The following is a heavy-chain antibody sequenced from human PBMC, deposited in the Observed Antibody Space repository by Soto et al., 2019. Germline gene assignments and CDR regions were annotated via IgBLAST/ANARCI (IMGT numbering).Heavy chain of an antibody. J-gene: IGHJ6*03. V-gene: IGHV4-34*01. CDR3: ARTHDWLKPYYYYMDV. Sequence: SETLSLTCAVYGGSFSGYYWSWIRQPPGKGLEWIGEINHSGSTNYNPSLKSRVTISVDTSKNQFSLKLSSVTAADTAVYYCARTHDWLKPYYYYMDVWGKGTTVTVSS. CDR2: INHSGST. D-gene: IGHD3-9*01. CDR1: GGSFSGYY.